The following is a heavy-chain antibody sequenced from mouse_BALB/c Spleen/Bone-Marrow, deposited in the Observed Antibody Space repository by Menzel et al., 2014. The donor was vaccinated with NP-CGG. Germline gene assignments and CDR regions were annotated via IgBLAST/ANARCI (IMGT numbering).Heavy chain of an antibody. D-gene: IGHD1-1*01. V-gene: IGHV1-18*01. CDR3: ARRDYGSSPFDY. CDR2: INPFNGGS. Sequence: VQLKQSGPELVKPGASMKISCKASGYSFTGYTMNWVKQSHGKNLEWIGLINPFNGGSIYNQKFKGKATLTIHKSSSTAYMELLSLTSEDSAVYYCARRDYGSSPFDYWGQGTTLTVSS. CDR1: GYSFTGYT. J-gene: IGHJ2*01.